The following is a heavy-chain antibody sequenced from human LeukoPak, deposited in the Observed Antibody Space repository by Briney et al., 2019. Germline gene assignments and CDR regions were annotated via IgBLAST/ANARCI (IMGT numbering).Heavy chain of an antibody. J-gene: IGHJ3*01. CDR1: GFTFSDYY. V-gene: IGHV3-11*04. CDR2: ISSSGSTI. Sequence: GGSLRLSCAASGFTFSDYYMSWIRQAPGKGLEWVSYISSSGSTIYYADSVKGRFTISRDNAKNSLYLQMNSLRAEDTAVYYCARGGYSDSSGYYPNDAFDFWGQGTMVTVSS. D-gene: IGHD3-22*01. CDR3: ARGGYSDSSGYYPNDAFDF.